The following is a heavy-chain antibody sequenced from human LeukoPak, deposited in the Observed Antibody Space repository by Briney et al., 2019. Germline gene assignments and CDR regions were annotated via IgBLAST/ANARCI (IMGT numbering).Heavy chain of an antibody. CDR1: GYSISSGYF. Sequence: SETLSLTCTVSGYSISSGYFWGWIRQPPGKGLEWIGTIYNSGSTYYNASLESRVTISVDTSKNQFSLKLSSVTAADTAVYYCARDVVAAAGTWDYWGQGTLVTVSS. V-gene: IGHV4-38-2*02. CDR3: ARDVVAAAGTWDY. CDR2: IYNSGST. D-gene: IGHD6-13*01. J-gene: IGHJ4*02.